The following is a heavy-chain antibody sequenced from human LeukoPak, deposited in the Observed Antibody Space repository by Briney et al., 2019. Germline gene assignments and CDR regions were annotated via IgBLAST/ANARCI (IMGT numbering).Heavy chain of an antibody. V-gene: IGHV4-4*07. CDR3: AKDGHERGAETDYMDV. CDR2: IYTSGST. CDR1: GGFISSYY. J-gene: IGHJ6*03. Sequence: PSETLSLTCTVSGGFISSYYWSWIRQPAGKGLEWIGRIYTSGSTNYNPSLKSRVTMSMDKSKNQFSLNLSSVTAADTAMYYCAKDGHERGAETDYMDVWGKGTTVTVSS. D-gene: IGHD3/OR15-3a*01.